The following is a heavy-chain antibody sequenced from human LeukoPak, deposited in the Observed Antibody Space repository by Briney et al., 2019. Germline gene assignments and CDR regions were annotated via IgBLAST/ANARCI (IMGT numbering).Heavy chain of an antibody. D-gene: IGHD3-22*01. CDR1: GFTFSHYW. CDR3: VPTDSSGLD. J-gene: IGHJ4*02. V-gene: IGHV3-74*01. Sequence: GGSLRLSCEASGFTFSHYWMHWVRQAPRKGLVWVSRTNTDGSSTSYVDSVKGRFTISRDNAKNTMYLQMNSLRAEDTAMYYCVPTDSSGLDWGQGTLVTVSS. CDR2: TNTDGSST.